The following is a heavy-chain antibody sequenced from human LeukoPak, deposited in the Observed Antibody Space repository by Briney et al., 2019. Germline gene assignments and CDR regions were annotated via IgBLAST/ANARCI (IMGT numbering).Heavy chain of an antibody. Sequence: PSQTLSLTCTVSGGSISSGSYYWSWIRQPAGKGLEWIGRIYTSGGTNYNPSLKSRVTISVGTSKNQFSLKLSSVTAADTAVYYCARGTTVVTPDFDYWGQGTLVTVSS. CDR2: IYTSGGT. J-gene: IGHJ4*02. CDR1: GGSISSGSYY. CDR3: ARGTTVVTPDFDY. V-gene: IGHV4-61*02. D-gene: IGHD4-23*01.